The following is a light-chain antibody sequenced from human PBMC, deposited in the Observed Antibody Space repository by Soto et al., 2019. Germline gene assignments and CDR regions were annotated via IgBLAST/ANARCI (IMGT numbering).Light chain of an antibody. CDR3: QQLNSYPRT. V-gene: IGKV1-9*01. CDR1: QGISSY. CDR2: AAS. Sequence: DIQLTQSPSFLSASVGDRVTITCRASQGISSYLAWYQQKPGKAPKLLIYAASTLQSGVPSRCSGSGSGTEFPLTISSLQPEDFATYYCQQLNSYPRTFGPGTKVDIK. J-gene: IGKJ3*01.